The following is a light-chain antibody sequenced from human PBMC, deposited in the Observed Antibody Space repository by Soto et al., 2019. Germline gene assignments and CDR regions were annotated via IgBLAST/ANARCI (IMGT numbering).Light chain of an antibody. CDR1: SSDVGGYNY. CDR2: DVS. Sequence: QSALTQPASVSGSPGQSITISCIGTSSDVGGYNYVSWYQQHPGKAPKLMIYDVSNRPSGVSNRFSGSKSGNTASLTISGLQAEDEADYYCNSYTSGSTHVVFGGGTKLTVL. J-gene: IGLJ2*01. CDR3: NSYTSGSTHVV. V-gene: IGLV2-14*03.